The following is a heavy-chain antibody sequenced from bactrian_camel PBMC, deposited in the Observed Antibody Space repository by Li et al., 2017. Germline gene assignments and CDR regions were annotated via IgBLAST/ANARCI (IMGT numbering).Heavy chain of an antibody. CDR2: IGTDGST. V-gene: IGHV3S53*01. D-gene: IGHD3*01. J-gene: IGHJ4*01. CDR3: AEGRGNRGEHCYSLNY. CDR1: GHTVSNYC. Sequence: HVQLVESGGGSVQTGGSLRLSCEVSGHTVSNYCMAWFRQAPGQSRRGVGAIGTDGSTVYVDDVKGRFTFSVDNAKNTLSLQMNSLTPEDTATYYCAEGRGNRGEHCYSLNYWGQGTQVTVS.